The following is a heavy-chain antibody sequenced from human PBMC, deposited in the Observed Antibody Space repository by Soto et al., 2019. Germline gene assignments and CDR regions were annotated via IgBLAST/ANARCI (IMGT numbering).Heavy chain of an antibody. V-gene: IGHV3-7*04. D-gene: IGHD1-26*01. CDR3: AREHYFGLDY. J-gene: IGHJ4*02. CDR2: INPDGSAE. CDR1: GFNFGGSW. Sequence: EVQLVESGGGLVQPGGSLRLSCAASGFNFGGSWMTWVRQALGKGLEWLAKINPDGSAEYYVDSVKGRFTISRDNAESSLFFQMDSLRDENTAVYICAREHYFGLDYWGQGTLVTVSS.